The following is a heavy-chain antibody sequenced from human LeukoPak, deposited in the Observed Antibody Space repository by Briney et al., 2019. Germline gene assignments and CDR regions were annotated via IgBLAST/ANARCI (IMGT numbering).Heavy chain of an antibody. V-gene: IGHV4-34*01. CDR1: GGSFSGYY. D-gene: IGHD3-22*01. Sequence: SETLSLTCAVYGGSFSGYYWSWIRQPPGKGLEWIGEINHSGSTNYNPSLKSRVTTSVDTSKNQFSLKLSPVTAADTAVYYCARDTPVSGYYYWGQGTLVTVSS. CDR3: ARDTPVSGYYY. CDR2: INHSGST. J-gene: IGHJ4*02.